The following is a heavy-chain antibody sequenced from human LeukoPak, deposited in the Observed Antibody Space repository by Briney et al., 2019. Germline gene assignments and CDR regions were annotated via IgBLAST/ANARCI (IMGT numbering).Heavy chain of an antibody. V-gene: IGHV1-8*03. J-gene: IGHJ4*02. D-gene: IGHD3-22*01. CDR3: ARGPGSYYYDSSGERIGFPQY. CDR1: GYTFTSYD. Sequence: GASVKVSCKASGYTFTSYDINWVRQATGQGLEWMGWMNPNSGNTGYAQKFQGRVTITRNTSISTAYMELSSLRSEDTAVYYCARGPGSYYYDSSGERIGFPQYWGQGTLVTVSS. CDR2: MNPNSGNT.